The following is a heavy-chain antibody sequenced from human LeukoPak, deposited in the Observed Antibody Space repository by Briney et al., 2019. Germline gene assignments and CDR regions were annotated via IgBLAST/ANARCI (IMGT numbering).Heavy chain of an antibody. D-gene: IGHD5-18*01. CDR3: ARGTEGIYSYDDY. CDR2: ISYDGSNK. V-gene: IGHV3-30-3*01. Sequence: GGSLRLSCAASGFTFSSYAMHWVRQAPGKWLECVAVISYDGSNKYSADSVTGRFTISRDNSKNTLYLQMNSLRAEDTAVYFCARGTEGIYSYDDYWGQGTLVTVSS. CDR1: GFTFSSYA. J-gene: IGHJ4*02.